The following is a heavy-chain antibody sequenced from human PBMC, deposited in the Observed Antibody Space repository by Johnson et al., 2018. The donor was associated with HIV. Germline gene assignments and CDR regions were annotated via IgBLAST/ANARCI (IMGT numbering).Heavy chain of an antibody. J-gene: IGHJ3*02. Sequence: VQLVESGGGVVQPGRSLRLSCAASGFTFSSYAMHWVRQAPGNALEWVASIKEDGSEKYYVDSVKGRFTISRDNAKNSLYLQMSSLRAADTAVYYCATRQQLVPGAFDIWGQGTMVTVSS. D-gene: IGHD6-13*01. CDR1: GFTFSSYA. V-gene: IGHV3-7*01. CDR2: IKEDGSEK. CDR3: ATRQQLVPGAFDI.